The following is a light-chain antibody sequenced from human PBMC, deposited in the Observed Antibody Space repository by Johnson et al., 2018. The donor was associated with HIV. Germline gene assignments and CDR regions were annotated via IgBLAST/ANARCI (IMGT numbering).Light chain of an antibody. V-gene: IGLV1-51*01. CDR3: GAWESRLRTAF. CDR2: DNN. CDR1: SSNIGNNY. Sequence: QSVLTQPPSMSAAPGQRVTISCSGSSSNIGNNYVSWYQQVPGAAPKLLIYDNNRRPSGIPDRFSGSKSGTSATLGITGLQTGDAADYYCGAWESRLRTAFFGTGTEVTVL. J-gene: IGLJ1*01.